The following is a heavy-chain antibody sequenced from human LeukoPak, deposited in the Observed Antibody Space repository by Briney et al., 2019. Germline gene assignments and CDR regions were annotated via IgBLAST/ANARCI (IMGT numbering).Heavy chain of an antibody. Sequence: PSETLSLTCTVSGGSIFNYYWGWIRQAPGRGLEWIGYIHSSGTTTYTPSPSSRLTISLDTSTNQFSLQLRSVTAADTAMYYCARAGPRRNGNNLDFWGQGTLVTVSS. V-gene: IGHV4-59*01. D-gene: IGHD4-23*01. CDR2: IHSSGTT. J-gene: IGHJ4*02. CDR1: GGSIFNYY. CDR3: ARAGPRRNGNNLDF.